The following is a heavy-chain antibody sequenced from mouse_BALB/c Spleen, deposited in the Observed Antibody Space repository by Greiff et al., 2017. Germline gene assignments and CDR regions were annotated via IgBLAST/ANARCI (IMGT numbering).Heavy chain of an antibody. Sequence: VHVKQSGAELVKPGASVKLSCTASGFNIKDTYMHWVKQRPEQGLEWIGRIDPANGNTKYDPKFQGKATITADTSSNTAYLQLSSLTSEDTAVYYCARDGDYSAYWGQGTLVTVSA. CDR2: IDPANGNT. J-gene: IGHJ3*01. CDR1: GFNIKDTY. V-gene: IGHV14-3*02. D-gene: IGHD1-1*01. CDR3: ARDGDYSAY.